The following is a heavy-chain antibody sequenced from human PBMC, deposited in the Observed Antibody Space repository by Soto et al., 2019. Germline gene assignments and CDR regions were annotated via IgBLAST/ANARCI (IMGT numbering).Heavy chain of an antibody. Sequence: GASVKVSCKASGYTFTSYGISWVRQAPGQGLEWMGWISAYNGNTNYAQKLQGRVTMTTDTSTNTAYMELRSLRSDDTAVYYCARLRSGTPYYYYYGMDVWGQGTTVTVSS. J-gene: IGHJ6*02. CDR1: GYTFTSYG. D-gene: IGHD1-1*01. V-gene: IGHV1-18*01. CDR2: ISAYNGNT. CDR3: ARLRSGTPYYYYYGMDV.